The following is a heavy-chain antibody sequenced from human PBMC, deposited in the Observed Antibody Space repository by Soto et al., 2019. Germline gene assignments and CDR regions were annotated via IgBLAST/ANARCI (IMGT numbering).Heavy chain of an antibody. Sequence: GESLKISCQGSAYSFTRNWVGWVRQMPGKGLEWIGLIYADDSDTKYSPSFQGQVTISVDTSKNQVSLTLTAVNAADTAVYFCARGRHWFGPWGKGTLVTVSS. J-gene: IGHJ5*02. V-gene: IGHV5-51*01. CDR3: ARGRHWFGP. CDR1: AYSFTRNW. CDR2: IYADDSDT.